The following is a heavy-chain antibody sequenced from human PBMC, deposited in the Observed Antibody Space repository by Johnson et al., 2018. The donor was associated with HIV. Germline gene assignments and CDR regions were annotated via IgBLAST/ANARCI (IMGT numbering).Heavy chain of an antibody. Sequence: VQLVESGGGVVQPGRSLRLSCAATGLTFSSYSMTWVRQAPGKGLEWVSTISWNSGSIGYADSVKGRFTISRDNAKNSLYLQMNSLRAEDTALYYCAKDRGSTLYGAFDIWGQGTMVTVSS. CDR1: GLTFSSYS. J-gene: IGHJ3*02. CDR3: AKDRGSTLYGAFDI. CDR2: ISWNSGSI. D-gene: IGHD2-2*01. V-gene: IGHV3-9*01.